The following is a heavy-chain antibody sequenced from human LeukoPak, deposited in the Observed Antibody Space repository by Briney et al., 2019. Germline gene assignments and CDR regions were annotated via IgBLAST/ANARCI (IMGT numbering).Heavy chain of an antibody. J-gene: IGHJ4*02. V-gene: IGHV3-48*03. CDR1: GFTFSSYE. CDR2: ISSSGSTI. CDR3: AREVYYYDSSGYSIDY. D-gene: IGHD3-22*01. Sequence: GGSLRLSCAASGFTFSSYEMNWVRQAPGKGLEWVSYISSSGSTIYYADSVKGRFTISRDNSKNTLYLQMNSLRAEDTAVYYCAREVYYYDSSGYSIDYWGQGTLVTVSS.